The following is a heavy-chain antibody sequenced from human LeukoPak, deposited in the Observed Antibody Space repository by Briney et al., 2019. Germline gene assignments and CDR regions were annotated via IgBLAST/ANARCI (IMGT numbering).Heavy chain of an antibody. CDR1: GYTFTGYY. Sequence: ASVKVSCKASGYTFTGYYMHWVRQAPGQGLEWMGWINPNSGGTNYAQKFQGRVTMTRDTSISTAYMELSRLRSEDTAVYYCARSPPVVVITASFDYWGQGTLVTVSS. CDR3: ARSPPVVVITASFDY. D-gene: IGHD3-22*01. V-gene: IGHV1-2*02. CDR2: INPNSGGT. J-gene: IGHJ4*02.